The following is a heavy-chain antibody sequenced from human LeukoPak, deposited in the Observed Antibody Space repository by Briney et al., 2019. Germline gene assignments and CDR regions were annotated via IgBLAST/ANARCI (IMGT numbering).Heavy chain of an antibody. J-gene: IGHJ1*01. D-gene: IGHD3-22*01. CDR3: ATPGVHYDPSGYYPFQH. CDR1: GYPFTTYG. CDR2: ISVYSGYS. Sequence: ASVKVSCKASGYPFTTYGITWIRQAPGQGLEWMGWISVYSGYSTYAQNLQGRVTMTTDTSTTTAYMELRSLRSDDTAVYYCATPGVHYDPSGYYPFQHWGQGTLVTVSS. V-gene: IGHV1-18*01.